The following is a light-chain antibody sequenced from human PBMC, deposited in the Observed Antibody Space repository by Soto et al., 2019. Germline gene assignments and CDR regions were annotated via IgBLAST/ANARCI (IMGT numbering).Light chain of an antibody. CDR2: TTN. Sequence: QSVLTQPHSASGTPGQRATISCSGSSSNIGTSSVHWFQQLPGTAPKLLISTTNQRPSGVPERFSSSKSGTSASLAISGLQSEDEADYYCAAWDHSLNGHVFGTGPRSPS. CDR1: SSNIGTSS. V-gene: IGLV1-44*01. J-gene: IGLJ1*01. CDR3: AAWDHSLNGHV.